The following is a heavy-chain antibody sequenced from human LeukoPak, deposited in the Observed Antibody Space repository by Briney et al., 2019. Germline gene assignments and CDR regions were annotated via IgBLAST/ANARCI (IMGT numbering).Heavy chain of an antibody. CDR1: GGSISSSSYY. D-gene: IGHD3-22*01. Sequence: SETLSLTCTVSGGSISSSSYYWGWIRQPPGKGLEWIGSIYYSGSTYYNPSLKSRVTISVGTSKNQFSLKLSSVTAADTAVYYCARDRRDTAVGDYYDSSGYFDYWGQGTLVTVSS. V-gene: IGHV4-39*07. CDR2: IYYSGST. J-gene: IGHJ4*02. CDR3: ARDRRDTAVGDYYDSSGYFDY.